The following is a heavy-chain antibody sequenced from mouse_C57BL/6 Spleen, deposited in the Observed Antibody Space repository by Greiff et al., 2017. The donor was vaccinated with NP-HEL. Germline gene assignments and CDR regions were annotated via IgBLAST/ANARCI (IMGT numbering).Heavy chain of an antibody. CDR1: GYTFTSYW. V-gene: IGHV1-53*01. CDR3: AREGGGYAMDY. Sequence: VQLQQSGTELVKPGASVKLSCKASGYTFTSYWMHWVKQRPGQGLEWIGNINPSNGGTNYNEKFKSKATLTVDKSSSTAYMQLSSLTSEDSAVYYGAREGGGYAMDYWGQGTSVTVSS. J-gene: IGHJ4*01. CDR2: INPSNGGT.